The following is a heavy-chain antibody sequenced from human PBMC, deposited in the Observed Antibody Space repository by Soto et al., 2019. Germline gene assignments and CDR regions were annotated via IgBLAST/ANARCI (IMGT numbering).Heavy chain of an antibody. V-gene: IGHV4-34*01. J-gene: IGHJ4*02. CDR2: IYHSGGS. Sequence: QVQLQQWGAGLLKPSETLSLTCAVNGGSFSGYYWGWFRQPPGKGPGWIGEIYHSGGSNYNPSLKIPGTGCGVSCDSHSSMQLASRPAADSPVYDFARDRISALLWRSGGYDRPLGFDYCAPRARVSVCS. CDR1: GGSFSGYY. D-gene: IGHD5-12*01. CDR3: ARDRISALLWRSGGYDRPLGFDY.